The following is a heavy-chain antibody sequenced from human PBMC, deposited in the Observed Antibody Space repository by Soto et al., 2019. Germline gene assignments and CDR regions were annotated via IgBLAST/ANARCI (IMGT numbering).Heavy chain of an antibody. CDR2: ISYDGSNK. D-gene: IGHD3-10*01. V-gene: IGHV3-30-3*01. CDR1: GFTFSSYA. CDR3: ARGTTGFESFDY. Sequence: QVQLVESGGGVVQPGRSLRLSCAASGFTFSSYAMHWVRQAPGKGLEWVAVISYDGSNKYYADSVKGRFTISRDNSKNTLYLQMNSLRAEDTAVYYCARGTTGFESFDYWGQGTLVTVSS. J-gene: IGHJ4*02.